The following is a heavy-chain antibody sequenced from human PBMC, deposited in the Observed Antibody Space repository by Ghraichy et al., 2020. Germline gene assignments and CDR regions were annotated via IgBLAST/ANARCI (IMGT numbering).Heavy chain of an antibody. D-gene: IGHD2/OR15-2a*01. V-gene: IGHV3-53*01. CDR3: ARETTSGSHFFEY. J-gene: IGHJ4*02. Sequence: GGSLRLSCAASGFTVSKHYMSWVRQAPGKGPEWVSTLYGDGITYYADSVKGRFAISRDNSKNTLYLQMNSLRVDYTAVYYCARETTSGSHFFEYWGQGTLVTVSS. CDR2: LYGDGIT. CDR1: GFTVSKHY.